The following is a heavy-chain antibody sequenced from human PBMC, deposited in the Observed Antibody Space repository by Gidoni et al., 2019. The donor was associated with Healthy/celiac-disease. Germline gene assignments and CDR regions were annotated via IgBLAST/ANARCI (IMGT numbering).Heavy chain of an antibody. CDR2: IRSKANSYAT. CDR1: GFTFGGSD. D-gene: IGHD6-13*01. J-gene: IGHJ6*02. Sequence: EVQLVESGGGLVQPGGSLKLSCAASGFTFGGSDMHWVRQASGKGLEWVGRIRSKANSYATAYAASVKGRFTISRDDSKNTAYRQMNSLKTEDTAVYYCTRHDYSSKARYGMDVWGQGTTVTVSS. CDR3: TRHDYSSKARYGMDV. V-gene: IGHV3-73*02.